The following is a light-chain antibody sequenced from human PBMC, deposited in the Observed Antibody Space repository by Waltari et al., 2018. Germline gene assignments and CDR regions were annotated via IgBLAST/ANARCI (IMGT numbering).Light chain of an antibody. CDR1: SSDVGGYNY. CDR2: EVS. V-gene: IGLV2-8*01. J-gene: IGLJ3*02. Sequence: QSALTQPPYASGPPGQSVTISCTGTSSDVGGYNYVSWYQQHPGKAPKLMIYEVSKRPSGVPDRFSGSKSGNTASLTVSGLQAEDEADYYCSSYAGSNNSQVFGGGTKLTVL. CDR3: SSYAGSNNSQV.